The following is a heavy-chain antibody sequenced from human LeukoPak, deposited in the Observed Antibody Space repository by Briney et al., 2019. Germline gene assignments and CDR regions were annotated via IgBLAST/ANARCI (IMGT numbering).Heavy chain of an antibody. CDR2: IYYSGST. CDR3: ARNPYYYDSSGLFDI. Sequence: SQTLSLTCTVSGGSISSGGYYWSWIRQPPGKGLEWLGSIYYSGSTNYNPSLKSRVTISVDTSRDQFSLKLSSVTAADTAVYYCARNPYYYDSSGLFDIWGQGTMVTVSS. D-gene: IGHD3-22*01. J-gene: IGHJ3*02. CDR1: GGSISSGGYY. V-gene: IGHV4-61*08.